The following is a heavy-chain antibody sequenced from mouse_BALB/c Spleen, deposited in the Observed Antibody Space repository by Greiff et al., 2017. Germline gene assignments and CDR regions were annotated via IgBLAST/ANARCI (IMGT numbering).Heavy chain of an antibody. CDR3: ARHYRYDWFAY. J-gene: IGHJ3*01. V-gene: IGHV1-7*01. Sequence: QVQLKESGAELAKPGASVKMSCKASGYTFTSYWMHWVKQRPGQGLEWIGYINPSTGYTEYNQKFKDKATLTADKSSSTAYMQLSSLTSEDSAVYYCARHYRYDWFAYWGQGTLVTVSA. D-gene: IGHD2-14*01. CDR1: GYTFTSYW. CDR2: INPSTGYT.